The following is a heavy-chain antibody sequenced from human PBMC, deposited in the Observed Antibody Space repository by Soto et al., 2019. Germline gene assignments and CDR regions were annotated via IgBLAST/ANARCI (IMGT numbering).Heavy chain of an antibody. J-gene: IGHJ6*02. V-gene: IGHV5-51*01. CDR1: GYTFTNYW. CDR3: AASIFYYGMDV. Sequence: GESLKISCKGSGYTFTNYWIGWVRQMPGKGLEWMGIIYPGDSDTKYNPSFQGQVTIPADKSITTTYLQWSSLKASDTAIYYCAASIFYYGMDVWGQGTTVTVSS. CDR2: IYPGDSDT.